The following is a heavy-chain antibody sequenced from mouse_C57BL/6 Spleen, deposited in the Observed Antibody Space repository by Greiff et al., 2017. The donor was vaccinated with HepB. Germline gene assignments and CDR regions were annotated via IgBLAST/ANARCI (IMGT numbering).Heavy chain of an antibody. CDR1: GYTFTSYW. D-gene: IGHD3-1*01. Sequence: VQLQQSGAELVMPGASVKLSCKASGYTFTSYWMHWVKQRPGQGLEWIGEIDPSDSYTNYNQKFKGKSTLTVDKSSSTAYMQLSSLTSEDSAVYYCAKGLLGNYFDYWGQGTTLTVSS. V-gene: IGHV1-69*01. CDR2: IDPSDSYT. CDR3: AKGLLGNYFDY. J-gene: IGHJ2*01.